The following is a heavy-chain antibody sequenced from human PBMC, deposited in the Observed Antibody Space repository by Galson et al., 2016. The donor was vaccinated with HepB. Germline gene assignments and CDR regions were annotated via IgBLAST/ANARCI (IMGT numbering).Heavy chain of an antibody. CDR3: ARRSARARFDY. Sequence: ETLSLTCTVSGGSISSSSYYWGWIRQPPGQGLEWIGTIYYSGTTYYNPSLRGRVTISVDTSKNQFSLKLSSVTAADSAVYFCARRSARARFDYWGQGTLVTVSS. J-gene: IGHJ4*02. V-gene: IGHV4-39*01. CDR2: IYYSGTT. CDR1: GGSISSSSYY. D-gene: IGHD3-10*01.